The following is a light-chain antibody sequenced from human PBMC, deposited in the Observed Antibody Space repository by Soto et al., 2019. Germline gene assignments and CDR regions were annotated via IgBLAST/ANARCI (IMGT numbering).Light chain of an antibody. CDR3: QQYGSSPPWA. CDR2: GAS. V-gene: IGKV3-20*01. Sequence: DIVLTQSPGTLSFSPGERSTLSCRSSQSVSSSYLAWYQQKPGQAPRLLIYGASSRATGIPDRFSGSGSGTDFTLTISRLEPEDFAVYYCQQYGSSPPWAFGQGTKVDIK. J-gene: IGKJ1*01. CDR1: QSVSSSY.